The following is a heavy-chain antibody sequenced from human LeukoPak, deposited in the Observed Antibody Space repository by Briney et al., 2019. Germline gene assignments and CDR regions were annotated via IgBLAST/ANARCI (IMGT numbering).Heavy chain of an antibody. D-gene: IGHD3-22*01. CDR1: GYTFTGYY. Sequence: ASVKVSCKASGYTFTGYYMHWVRQAPGQGLERMGWINPNSGGTNYAQKFQGRVTMTRDTSISTAYMELSRLRSDDTAVYYCARERWQQYYYDSSGPDEGAFDIWGQGTMVTVSS. V-gene: IGHV1-2*02. CDR3: ARERWQQYYYDSSGPDEGAFDI. CDR2: INPNSGGT. J-gene: IGHJ3*02.